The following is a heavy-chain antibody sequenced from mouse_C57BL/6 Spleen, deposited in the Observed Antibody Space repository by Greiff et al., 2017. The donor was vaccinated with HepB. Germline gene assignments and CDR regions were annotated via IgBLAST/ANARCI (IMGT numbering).Heavy chain of an antibody. CDR2: IDPSDSYT. D-gene: IGHD3-2*02. CDR1: GYTFTSYW. J-gene: IGHJ4*01. Sequence: QVQLQQPGAELVMPGASVKLSCKASGYTFTSYWMHWVKQRPGQGLEWIGEIDPSDSYTNYNQKFKGKSTLTVDKSSSTAYMQLSSLTSADSAVYYCARRGGQLMSYYAMDYWGQGTSVTVSS. CDR3: ARRGGQLMSYYAMDY. V-gene: IGHV1-69*01.